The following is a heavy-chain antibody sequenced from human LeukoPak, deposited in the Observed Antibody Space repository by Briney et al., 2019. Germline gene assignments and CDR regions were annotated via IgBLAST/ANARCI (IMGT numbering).Heavy chain of an antibody. Sequence: PGGSLRLSCAASGFTFSGSAMHWVRQASGKGLEWVGRIRSKANSYATAYAASVKGRFTISRDDSKNTAYLQMNSLKTEDTAVYYWTPTSTAMVTNFYYWGQGTLVTVSS. J-gene: IGHJ4*02. D-gene: IGHD5-18*01. CDR2: IRSKANSYAT. CDR3: TPTSTAMVTNFYY. CDR1: GFTFSGSA. V-gene: IGHV3-73*01.